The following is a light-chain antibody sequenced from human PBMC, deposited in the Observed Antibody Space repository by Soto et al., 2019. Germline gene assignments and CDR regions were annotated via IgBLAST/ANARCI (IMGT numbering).Light chain of an antibody. Sequence: QSALTQPPSASGTPGQRVTISCSGSSSNIGSNYVYWYQQLPGTAPKLLIYRNNQRPSGVPDRFSGSKSGTSASLAISGLRSEDEADYYCAAWDDSLSGVVFGGGTQLTVL. CDR1: SSNIGSNY. CDR3: AAWDDSLSGVV. J-gene: IGLJ2*01. V-gene: IGLV1-47*01. CDR2: RNN.